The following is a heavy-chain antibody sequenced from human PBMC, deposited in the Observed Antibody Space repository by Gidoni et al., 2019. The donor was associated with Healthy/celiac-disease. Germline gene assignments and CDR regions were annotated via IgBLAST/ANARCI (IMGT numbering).Heavy chain of an antibody. J-gene: IGHJ5*02. V-gene: IGHV1-69*01. CDR1: GGTFSSYA. CDR3: ARDFGYSSSWIPKRSYWFDP. Sequence: QVQLVQSGAEVKKPGSSVKVSCKASGGTFSSYAISWVRQAPGQGLEWMGGIIPIFGTANYAQKFQGRVTITADESTSTAYMELSSLRSEDTAVYYCARDFGYSSSWIPKRSYWFDPWGQGTLVTVSS. CDR2: IIPIFGTA. D-gene: IGHD6-13*01.